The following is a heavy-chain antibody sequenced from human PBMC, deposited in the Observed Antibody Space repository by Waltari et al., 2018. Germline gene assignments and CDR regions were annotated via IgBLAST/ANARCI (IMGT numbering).Heavy chain of an antibody. J-gene: IGHJ6*02. Sequence: EVQLVESGGGLVQPGGSLKLSCAAYGFTFIGSAIHWVRQASGKGLGWVSRNRSKTSSYATAYTEAVKGRFTVSRDDSKNTAYLQMNSLETEDTAVYYCTRREDSGSSYYCYGMDVWGHGTTVTVSS. CDR2: NRSKTSSYAT. V-gene: IGHV3-73*01. CDR1: GFTFIGSA. D-gene: IGHD3-22*01. CDR3: TRREDSGSSYYCYGMDV.